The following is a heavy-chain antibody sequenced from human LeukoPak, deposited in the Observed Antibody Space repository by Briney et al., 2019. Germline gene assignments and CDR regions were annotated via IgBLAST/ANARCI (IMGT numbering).Heavy chain of an antibody. CDR3: ARGRIAVARSAAFDP. Sequence: SETLSLTCTVSGGSISSSSYYWGWIRQPPGKGLEWIGSIYYSGSTYYIPSLESRVTISVDTSKNQFSLKLSSVTAADTAVYYCARGRIAVARSAAFDPWGQGTLVTVSS. V-gene: IGHV4-39*07. CDR1: GGSISSSSYY. CDR2: IYYSGST. J-gene: IGHJ5*02. D-gene: IGHD6-19*01.